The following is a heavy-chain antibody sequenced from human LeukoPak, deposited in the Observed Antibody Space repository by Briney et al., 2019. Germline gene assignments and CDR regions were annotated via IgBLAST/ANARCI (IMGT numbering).Heavy chain of an antibody. J-gene: IGHJ6*03. V-gene: IGHV4-39*07. CDR2: IYYSGST. D-gene: IGHD3-10*01. Sequence: SETLSLTCTVSGGSISSSSYYWGWIRQPPGKGLEWIGSIYYSGSTYYNPSLKSRVTISVDTPRNQFSLRLSSVTAADTAVYYCARDLLYGSGSYYYYYYYYMDVWGKGTTVTISS. CDR1: GGSISSSSYY. CDR3: ARDLLYGSGSYYYYYYYYMDV.